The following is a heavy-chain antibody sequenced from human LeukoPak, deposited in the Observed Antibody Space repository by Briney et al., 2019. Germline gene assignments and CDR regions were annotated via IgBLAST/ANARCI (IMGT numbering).Heavy chain of an antibody. V-gene: IGHV3-20*04. CDR2: INWNGGST. CDR1: GFTFDDYG. J-gene: IGHJ4*02. CDR3: ARAVRWSPYYFDY. Sequence: GGSLRRSCAASGFTFDDYGMSWVRQAPGKGLEWVSGINWNGGSTGYADSVKGRFTISRDNAKNSLYLQMNSLRAEDAALYYCARAVRWSPYYFDYWGQGTLVTVSS. D-gene: IGHD4-23*01.